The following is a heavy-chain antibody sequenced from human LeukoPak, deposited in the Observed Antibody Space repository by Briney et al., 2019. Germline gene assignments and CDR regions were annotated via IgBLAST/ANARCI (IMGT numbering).Heavy chain of an antibody. CDR1: GFTLSSYA. D-gene: IGHD3-22*01. J-gene: IGHJ4*02. CDR3: ARDYYYDSSGYDLVLDY. CDR2: ISYDGSNK. Sequence: GGSLRLSCAASGFTLSSYAMSWVRQAPGKGLEWVAVISYDGSNKYYADSVKGRFTISRDNSKNTLYLQMNSLRAEDTAVYYCARDYYYDSSGYDLVLDYWGQGTLVTVSS. V-gene: IGHV3-30-3*01.